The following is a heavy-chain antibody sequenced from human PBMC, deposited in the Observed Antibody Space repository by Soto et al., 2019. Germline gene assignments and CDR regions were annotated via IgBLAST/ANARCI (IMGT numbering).Heavy chain of an antibody. J-gene: IGHJ4*02. Sequence: SETLSLTCTVSGGSISSHYWSWIRQPPGKGLEWIGYIYYSGFTDYNPSLKSRVTISEDTSKNQFSLRLTSVTAADTAVYYCARDQNSSGYLDYWGQGILVTVSS. CDR2: IYYSGFT. D-gene: IGHD3-22*01. V-gene: IGHV4-59*11. CDR1: GGSISSHY. CDR3: ARDQNSSGYLDY.